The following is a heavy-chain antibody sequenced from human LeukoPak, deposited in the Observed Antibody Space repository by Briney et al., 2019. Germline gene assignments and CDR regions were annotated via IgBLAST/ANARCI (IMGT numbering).Heavy chain of an antibody. CDR1: GASISGTTYY. J-gene: IGHJ4*02. V-gene: IGHV4-39*01. D-gene: IGHD3-22*01. CDR2: VYYNGRP. Sequence: SETLSLTCTVSGASISGTTYYWGWIRQPPGKGMDWIGTVYYNGRPYYNPSLKSRVAIYVDTSKNQFFLNVTSVTAADTAVYYCSRARAPVVIDVGYWGQGNLVTVAS. CDR3: SRARAPVVIDVGY.